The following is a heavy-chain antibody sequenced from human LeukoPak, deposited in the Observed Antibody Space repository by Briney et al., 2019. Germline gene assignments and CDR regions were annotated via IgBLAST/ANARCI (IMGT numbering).Heavy chain of an antibody. CDR1: GFTVSSNY. J-gene: IGHJ4*02. D-gene: IGHD6-13*01. V-gene: IGHV3-66*01. Sequence: GGSLRLSCAASGFTVSSNYMSWVRQAPGKGLEWVSVIYSGRSTYYGDSVKGRFTISRDNSKNTLYLQMNSLRAEDTVVYYCARVISSWFDYWGQGTLVSVSS. CDR3: ARVISSWFDY. CDR2: IYSGRST.